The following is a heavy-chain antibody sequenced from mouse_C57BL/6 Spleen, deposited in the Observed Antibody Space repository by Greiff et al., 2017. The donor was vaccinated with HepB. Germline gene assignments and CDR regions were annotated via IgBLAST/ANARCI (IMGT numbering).Heavy chain of an antibody. D-gene: IGHD2-5*01. Sequence: QVQLQQPGAELVKPGASVKLSCKASGYTFTSYWMHWVKQRPGQGLEWIGMIHPNSGSTNYNEKFKSKATLTVDKSSSTAYMQLSSLTSEDSAVDYCARDSNYEGAYWGQGTLVTVSA. V-gene: IGHV1-64*01. CDR1: GYTFTSYW. J-gene: IGHJ3*01. CDR2: IHPNSGST. CDR3: ARDSNYEGAY.